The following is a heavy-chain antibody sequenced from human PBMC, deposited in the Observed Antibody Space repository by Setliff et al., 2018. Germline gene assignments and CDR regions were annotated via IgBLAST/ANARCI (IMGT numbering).Heavy chain of an antibody. CDR3: VRTDYSDGRYSMDV. D-gene: IGHD6-19*01. CDR1: GASISSGTYY. V-gene: IGHV4-39*07. J-gene: IGHJ6*03. CDR2: IHYRGTT. Sequence: LSLTCTVSGASISSGTYYWAWIRQPPGKGLEWIGRIHYRGTTYSNASLASRLTISVDTAKNQFSLKLRSVTAADTAVYYCVRTDYSDGRYSMDVWGKGTTVTVSS.